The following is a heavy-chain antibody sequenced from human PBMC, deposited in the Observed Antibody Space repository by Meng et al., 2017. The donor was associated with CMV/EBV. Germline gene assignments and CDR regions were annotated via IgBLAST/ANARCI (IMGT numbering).Heavy chain of an antibody. J-gene: IGHJ6*02. Sequence: SVKVSCKASGGTFSSYAISWVRQAPGQGLEWMGGIIPIFGTANYAQKFQGRVTITTDESTSTAYMELSSLRSEDTAVYYCARDQGIAAAGTKIGCYYGMDVWGQGTTVTVSS. V-gene: IGHV1-69*05. CDR3: ARDQGIAAAGTKIGCYYGMDV. CDR2: IIPIFGTA. D-gene: IGHD6-13*01. CDR1: GGTFSSYA.